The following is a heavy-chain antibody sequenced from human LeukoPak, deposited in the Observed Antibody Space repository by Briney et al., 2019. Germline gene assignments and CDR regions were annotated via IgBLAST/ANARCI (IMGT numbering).Heavy chain of an antibody. CDR2: INWNGGST. D-gene: IGHD2/OR15-2a*01. J-gene: IGHJ5*02. CDR1: GFTFDDYG. Sequence: GGSLRLSCAASGFTFDDYGMSWVRQAPGKGLEWVSGINWNGGSTGYADSVKGRFTISRDNAKNSLYLQMKSLRAEDTAVYYCARGKTSQNIVTRKTYNWFDPWGQGTLVTVSS. CDR3: ARGKTSQNIVTRKTYNWFDP. V-gene: IGHV3-20*04.